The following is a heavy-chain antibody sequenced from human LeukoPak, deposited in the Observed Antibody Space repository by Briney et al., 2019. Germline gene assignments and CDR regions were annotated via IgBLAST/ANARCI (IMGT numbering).Heavy chain of an antibody. CDR1: GFTFSSYG. J-gene: IGHJ4*02. CDR2: ISYDGSNK. Sequence: PGGSLRLSCAASGFTFSSYGMHWVRQVPGKGLEWVAVISYDGSNKYYADSVKGRFTISRDNSKNTLYLQMNSLRAEDTAVYYCAKDQDFDYWGQGTLVTVSS. CDR3: AKDQDFDY. V-gene: IGHV3-30*18.